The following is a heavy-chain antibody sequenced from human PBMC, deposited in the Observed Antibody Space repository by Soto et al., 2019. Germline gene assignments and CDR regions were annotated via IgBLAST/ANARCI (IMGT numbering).Heavy chain of an antibody. D-gene: IGHD1-26*01. J-gene: IGHJ6*04. CDR1: GFSFSSFA. V-gene: IGHV3-23*01. Sequence: EVLLLESGGGLVQPGGSLRLSCEASGFSFSSFAMNWVRQAPGKGLEWVSAIGDSGASTYYADSVKGRFTISRDNSRNTPYLQPISLRAEDTAVYYWAKGVELDVWGNGTTVTVSS. CDR3: AKGVELDV. CDR2: IGDSGAST.